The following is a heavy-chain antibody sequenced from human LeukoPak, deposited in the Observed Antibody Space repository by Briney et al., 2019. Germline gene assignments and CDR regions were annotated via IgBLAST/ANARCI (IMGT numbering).Heavy chain of an antibody. CDR1: GFTFSDYY. J-gene: IGHJ4*02. Sequence: GGSLRLSCAASGFTFSDYYMSWIRQAPGKGLEWVSYISSNSRYTHYADSVKGRFTISRDNAKNSLFLHLNSLRAEDTAIYYCARDHMIRGVVSRQGVDYWGQGTLVSVSS. V-gene: IGHV3-11*06. CDR3: ARDHMIRGVVSRQGVDY. CDR2: ISSNSRYT. D-gene: IGHD3-10*01.